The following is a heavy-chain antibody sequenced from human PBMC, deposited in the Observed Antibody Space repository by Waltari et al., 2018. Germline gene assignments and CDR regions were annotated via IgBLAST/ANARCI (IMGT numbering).Heavy chain of an antibody. CDR1: GGSIGSSNNY. V-gene: IGHV4-39*01. D-gene: IGHD1-26*01. J-gene: IGHJ4*02. CDR2: IYYSGHT. CDR3: ARSGTYRGYFDY. Sequence: QLQLQESGPGLVKPSETLSLTCTVSGGSIGSSNNYWGWIRQPPGKGLEWIGSIYYSGHTYYNPSLKSRGTISVDTSKNQFSLRLSSATAADTAVYYCARSGTYRGYFDYWGQGTLVTVSS.